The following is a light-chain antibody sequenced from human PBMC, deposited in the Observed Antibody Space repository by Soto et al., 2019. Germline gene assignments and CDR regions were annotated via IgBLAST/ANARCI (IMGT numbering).Light chain of an antibody. CDR3: QQYNNWPPT. Sequence: EIVMTQSPATLSVSPGERATLSCRASQSVSSNLAWYQQKPGQAPRLLIYGASTRATGIPARFSGSGSGTEFTLTISSLKSEDFAVYCCQQYNNWPPTFGQGTKVEIQ. CDR2: GAS. J-gene: IGKJ1*01. CDR1: QSVSSN. V-gene: IGKV3-15*01.